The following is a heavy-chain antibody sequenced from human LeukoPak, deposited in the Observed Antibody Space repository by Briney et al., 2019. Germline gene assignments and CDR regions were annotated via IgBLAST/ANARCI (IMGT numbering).Heavy chain of an antibody. V-gene: IGHV3-53*01. CDR1: GLTRSHNY. CDR3: IVFGDSNH. J-gene: IGHJ5*02. D-gene: IGHD4-17*01. CDR2: IHTSGDT. Sequence: GGSLRLSCAASGLTRSHNYVSWVRQAPGKGLEWVSAIHTSGDTCYADSVKGRFTISRDTSKNTLYLQINSLRVEDTAVYYCIVFGDSNHWGQGTLVTVSS.